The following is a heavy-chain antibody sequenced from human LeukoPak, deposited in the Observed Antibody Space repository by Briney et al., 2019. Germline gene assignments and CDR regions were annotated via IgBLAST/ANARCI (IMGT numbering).Heavy chain of an antibody. V-gene: IGHV3-53*01. D-gene: IGHD6-19*01. J-gene: IGHJ6*02. CDR2: IYSGGST. CDR3: ARDRVGGAVVPSMSYYGMDV. Sequence: PGGSLRLSCAASGFTVSSNYMSWVRQAPGKGLEWVSVIYSGGSTYYADSVKGRFTISRDNSKNTLYLQMNSLRAEDTAVYYCARDRVGGAVVPSMSYYGMDVWGQGTTVTVSS. CDR1: GFTVSSNY.